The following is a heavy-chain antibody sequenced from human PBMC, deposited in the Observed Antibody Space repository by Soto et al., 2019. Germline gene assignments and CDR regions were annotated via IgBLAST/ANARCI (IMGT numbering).Heavy chain of an antibody. CDR2: IIPIFGTA. CDR3: AVHYSDYDFFYYYYGMDV. CDR1: GGTFSSYA. Sequence: ASVKVSCKASGGTFSSYAISWVRQAPGQGLEWMGGIIPIFGTANYAQKFQGRVTITADESTSTAYMELSSLRSEDTAVYYCAVHYSDYDFFYYYYGMDVWGQGTTVTVSS. V-gene: IGHV1-69*13. J-gene: IGHJ6*02. D-gene: IGHD4-17*01.